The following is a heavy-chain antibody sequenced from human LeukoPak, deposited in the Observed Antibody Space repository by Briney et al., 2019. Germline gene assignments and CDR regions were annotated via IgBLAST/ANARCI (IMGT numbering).Heavy chain of an antibody. J-gene: IGHJ5*02. V-gene: IGHV4-4*07. CDR2: IYTSGST. D-gene: IGHD3-10*01. CDR1: GGSISSYY. CDR3: ARDSGTTGEVKFDP. Sequence: SETLSLTCTVPGGSISSYYWSWIRQPAGKGLEWIGRIYTSGSTTYNPSLKSRVTMSVDTSKNQFSLKLSSVTAADTAMYYCARDSGTTGEVKFDPWGQGTLVTVSS.